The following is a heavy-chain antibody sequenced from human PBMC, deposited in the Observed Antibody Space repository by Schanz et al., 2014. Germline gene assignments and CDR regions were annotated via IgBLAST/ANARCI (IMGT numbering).Heavy chain of an antibody. CDR1: GFTFSNHG. J-gene: IGHJ4*02. CDR3: ARDGDFDY. V-gene: IGHV3-30*19. CDR2: MSYDGSNK. Sequence: QVQLVESGGGVVQPGRSLRLSCAASGFTFSNHGMHWVRQSPGKGLEWVAVMSYDGSNKYYADSVKGRFTISRDTPKNTLYVQMNSLRADDTAVYYCARDGDFDYWGQGTLVTVSS.